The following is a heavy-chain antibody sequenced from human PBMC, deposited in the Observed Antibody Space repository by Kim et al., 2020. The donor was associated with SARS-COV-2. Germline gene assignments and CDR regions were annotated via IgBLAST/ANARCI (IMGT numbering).Heavy chain of an antibody. D-gene: IGHD3-3*01. Sequence: ASVKVSCKASGYTFTGYYMHWVRQAPGQGLEWMGWINPNSGGTNYAQKFQGRVTMTRDTSISTAYMELSRLRSDDTAVYYCARGDFWSGYYINEYYYGMDVWGQGTTVTVSS. J-gene: IGHJ6*02. V-gene: IGHV1-2*02. CDR2: INPNSGGT. CDR1: GYTFTGYY. CDR3: ARGDFWSGYYINEYYYGMDV.